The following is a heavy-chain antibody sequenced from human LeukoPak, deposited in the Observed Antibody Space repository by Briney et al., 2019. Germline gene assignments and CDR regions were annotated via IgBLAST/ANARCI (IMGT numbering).Heavy chain of an antibody. CDR2: IHHSGIK. CDR1: GYSISSGYY. J-gene: IGHJ5*02. Sequence: SETLSLTCSVSGYSISSGYYWGWIRQPPGKGLEWIGSIHHSGIKYYNPSLQSRVTISVDTSKNQFSLKLSSVTAADTAVYYCARDRADLQPSGGPWGQGTLVTVSA. D-gene: IGHD3-10*01. V-gene: IGHV4-38-2*02. CDR3: ARDRADLQPSGGP.